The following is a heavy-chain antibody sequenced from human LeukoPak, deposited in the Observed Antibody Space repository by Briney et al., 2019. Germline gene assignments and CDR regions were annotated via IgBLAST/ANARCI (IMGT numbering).Heavy chain of an antibody. CDR2: IYYSGST. D-gene: IGHD1-1*01. CDR1: GGSISSYY. J-gene: IGHJ6*02. V-gene: IGHV4-59*01. Sequence: PSETLSLTCTVPGGSISSYYWSWIRQPPGKGLEWIGYIYYSGSTNYNPSLKSRVTISVDTSKNQFSLKLSSVTAADTAVYYCARTRLEGYYYYGMDVWGQGTTVTVSS. CDR3: ARTRLEGYYYYGMDV.